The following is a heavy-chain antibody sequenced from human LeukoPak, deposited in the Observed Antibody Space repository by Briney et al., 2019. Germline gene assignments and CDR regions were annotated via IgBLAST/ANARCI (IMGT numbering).Heavy chain of an antibody. D-gene: IGHD1-26*01. Sequence: GGSLRLSCAASGFTFNSYAMAWVRQAPEKGLEWVSSITDSGVNTYHADSVKGRFTISRDNSKNTLYLQMNSLRAEDTAVYYCAKGSRGSYDYWGQGTLVTVSS. CDR1: GFTFNSYA. CDR3: AKGSRGSYDY. CDR2: ITDSGVNT. V-gene: IGHV3-23*01. J-gene: IGHJ4*02.